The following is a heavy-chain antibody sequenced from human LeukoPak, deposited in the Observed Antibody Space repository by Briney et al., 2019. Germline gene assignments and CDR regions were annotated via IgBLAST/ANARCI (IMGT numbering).Heavy chain of an antibody. J-gene: IGHJ6*03. D-gene: IGHD5-24*01. CDR2: ISGSGGST. Sequence: GGSLRLSCAASGFTFSSYAMSWVRQAPGKGLEWVSAISGSGGSTYYADSVKGRFPISRDNSKNTLYLQMNSLRAEDTAVYYCAKVGGYKFKYYYYMDVWGKGTTVTVSS. CDR3: AKVGGYKFKYYYYMDV. CDR1: GFTFSSYA. V-gene: IGHV3-23*01.